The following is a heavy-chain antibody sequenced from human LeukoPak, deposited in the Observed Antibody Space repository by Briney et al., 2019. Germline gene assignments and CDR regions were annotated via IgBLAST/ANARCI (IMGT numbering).Heavy chain of an antibody. J-gene: IGHJ2*01. CDR2: IKPSGGTT. V-gene: IGHV1-46*02. D-gene: IGHD7-27*01. CDR1: GYTFNTYH. CDR3: ARDYGGNWGTYNYFDL. Sequence: ASVKVSCKASGYTFNTYHIHWVRQAPGQGLEWMLIIKPSGGTTTYAQKFQGRVTMTRDTSTSTVYMELSSLTSDDTAVYYCARDYGGNWGTYNYFDLWGRGTLVTVSS.